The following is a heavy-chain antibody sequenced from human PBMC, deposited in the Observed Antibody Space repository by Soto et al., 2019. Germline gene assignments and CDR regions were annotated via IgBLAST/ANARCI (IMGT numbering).Heavy chain of an antibody. D-gene: IGHD6-13*01. CDR2: IAYDGSNK. V-gene: IGHV3-30*18. J-gene: IGHJ4*02. Sequence: QVQLVESGGGVVQPGRSLRLSCAASGFTFSRYGMHWVRQAPGKGLEWVAVIAYDGSNKYYADSVKGRFTISRDNSKNTLYLQMNGLRAEDTAGYYCVKRADSSSCDGYSYYWGQGTLVTGSP. CDR3: VKRADSSSCDGYSYY. CDR1: GFTFSRYG.